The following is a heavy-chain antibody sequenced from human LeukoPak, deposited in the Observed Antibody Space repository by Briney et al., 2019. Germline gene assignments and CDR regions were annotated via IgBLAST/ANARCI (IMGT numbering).Heavy chain of an antibody. CDR3: ARHPGGVIGASFYYGMDV. D-gene: IGHD1-26*01. Sequence: SETLSLTCTVSGGSISSYYWSWIRQPPGKGLEWIGYIYYSGSTNYNPSLKSRVTISVDTSKNQFSLKLSSVTAADTAVYYCARHPGGVIGASFYYGMDVWGQGTTVTVSS. CDR2: IYYSGST. J-gene: IGHJ6*02. V-gene: IGHV4-59*08. CDR1: GGSISSYY.